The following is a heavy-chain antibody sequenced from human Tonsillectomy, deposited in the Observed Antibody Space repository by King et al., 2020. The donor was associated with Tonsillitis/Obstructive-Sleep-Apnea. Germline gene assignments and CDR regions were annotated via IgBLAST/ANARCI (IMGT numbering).Heavy chain of an antibody. CDR3: VREPGYSGGWDSPAFDL. V-gene: IGHV3-7*03. D-gene: IGHD5-12*01. CDR2: IKQDGSEK. J-gene: IGHJ3*01. CDR1: GFTFGTYW. Sequence: VQLVESGGGLVQPGGSQRLSCRVSGFTFGTYWMSWVRQAPGKGLEWVANIKQDGSEKYYVDSVKGRFTISRDNAKNALFLQLNSLRAEDTAVYYCVREPGYSGGWDSPAFDLWGQGTLVTVSS.